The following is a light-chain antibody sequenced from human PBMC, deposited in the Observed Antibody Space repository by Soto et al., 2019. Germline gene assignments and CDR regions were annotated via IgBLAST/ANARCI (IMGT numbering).Light chain of an antibody. CDR3: QQYGSAPWT. V-gene: IGKV3-20*01. CDR1: QSVSSSY. Sequence: EIVLTQSPGTLSLSPGERATLSCRASQSVSSSYLAWYQQKPGQAPRLLIYGASSRATGIPDRFSGSGSGKDFTLTTIRLEPEDFAVYYWQQYGSAPWTFGQRTKVEIK. J-gene: IGKJ1*01. CDR2: GAS.